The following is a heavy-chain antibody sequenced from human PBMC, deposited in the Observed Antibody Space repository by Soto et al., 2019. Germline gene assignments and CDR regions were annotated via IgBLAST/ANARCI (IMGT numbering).Heavy chain of an antibody. Sequence: GGSLRLSCAASGFTFSSYGMHWVRQAPGKGLEWVAVIWYDGSNKYYADSVKGRFTISRDNSKNTLYLQMNSLRAEDTAVYYCARGDLTYYYDSSGPSPFDYWGQGTLVTVSS. V-gene: IGHV3-33*01. CDR1: GFTFSSYG. J-gene: IGHJ4*02. CDR2: IWYDGSNK. D-gene: IGHD3-22*01. CDR3: ARGDLTYYYDSSGPSPFDY.